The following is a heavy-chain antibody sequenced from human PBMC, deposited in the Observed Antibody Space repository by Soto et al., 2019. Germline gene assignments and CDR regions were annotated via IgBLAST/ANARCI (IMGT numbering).Heavy chain of an antibody. Sequence: SVKVSCKASGFTFTSSAVQWVRQARGQRLEWIGWIVVGSGNTNYAQKFQERVTITRDMSTSTAYMELSSLRSEDTAVYYCAAGPSGYYQYYFDYWGQGTLVTVS. J-gene: IGHJ4*02. CDR3: AAGPSGYYQYYFDY. CDR2: IVVGSGNT. V-gene: IGHV1-58*01. D-gene: IGHD3-22*01. CDR1: GFTFTSSA.